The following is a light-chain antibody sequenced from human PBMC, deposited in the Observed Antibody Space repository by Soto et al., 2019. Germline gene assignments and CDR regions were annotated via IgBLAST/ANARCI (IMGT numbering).Light chain of an antibody. CDR2: GAF. CDR1: PSVTNF. V-gene: IGKV3-11*01. J-gene: IGKJ5*01. Sequence: EIVMPQSPATLSASPWERATISCXASPSVTNFLAWYQQKPGQAPRLLIYGAFNRATGIPARFSGSGSGTDFTLTISSLEPEDSAVYYCQQRNVWPPVTFGQGTRLEIK. CDR3: QQRNVWPPVT.